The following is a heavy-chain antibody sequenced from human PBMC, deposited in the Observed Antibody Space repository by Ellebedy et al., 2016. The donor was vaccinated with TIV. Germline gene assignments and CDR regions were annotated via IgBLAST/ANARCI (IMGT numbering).Heavy chain of an antibody. D-gene: IGHD5-12*01. Sequence: GGSLRLXXAASGFTFSSYGMHWVRQAPGKGLEWVALISYDGSDEYYADSVKGRFTISRDKSKSTLFLQINSLRAEDTAVYYCARDPSGYSFDYWGRGTLVTVSS. CDR3: ARDPSGYSFDY. V-gene: IGHV3-33*05. J-gene: IGHJ4*02. CDR2: ISYDGSDE. CDR1: GFTFSSYG.